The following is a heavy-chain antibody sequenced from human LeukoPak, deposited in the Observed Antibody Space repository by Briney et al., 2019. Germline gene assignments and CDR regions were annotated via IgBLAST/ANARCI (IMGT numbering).Heavy chain of an antibody. V-gene: IGHV3-23*01. J-gene: IGHJ3*02. Sequence: GGSLRLSCAASGFTFSSYAMSWVRQAPGKGLEWVSAISGSGGSTYYADSVKGRFTISRDNSKNTLYLQMNSLRAEDTAVYYCAKGGPEYYYDSSGYPLWGGVWIHAFDIWGQGTMVTVSS. CDR1: GFTFSSYA. CDR2: ISGSGGST. D-gene: IGHD3-22*01. CDR3: AKGGPEYYYDSSGYPLWGGVWIHAFDI.